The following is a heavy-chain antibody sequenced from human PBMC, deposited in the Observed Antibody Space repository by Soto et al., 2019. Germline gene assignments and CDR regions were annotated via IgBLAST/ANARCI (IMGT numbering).Heavy chain of an antibody. CDR1: GATLSSYA. V-gene: IGHV1-69*13. CDR3: ATTDATLGPL. J-gene: IGHJ4*02. CDR2: VIPIPGPT. Sequence: ASVKVSCKTSGATLSSYAINWVRQAPGQGLEWMGAVIPIPGPTQLAQKFQGRVSISADESTSATYMELSSLTSEDTAVYYCATTDATLGPLWGQGALVTVSS.